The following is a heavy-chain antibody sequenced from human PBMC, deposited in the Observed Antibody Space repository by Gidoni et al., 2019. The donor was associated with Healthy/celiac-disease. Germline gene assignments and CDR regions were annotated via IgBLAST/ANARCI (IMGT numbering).Heavy chain of an antibody. CDR1: GFTFSSYA. V-gene: IGHV3-23*01. CDR3: ATRGHYSSSWYFDY. CDR2: ISGSGGST. D-gene: IGHD6-13*01. Sequence: EVQLLESGGGLVQPGGSLRLSCAAAGFTFSSYAMSWVRQAPGKGLEWVSAISGSGGSTYYADSVKGRFTISRDNSKNTLYLQMNSLRAEDTAVYYCATRGHYSSSWYFDYWGQGTLVTVSS. J-gene: IGHJ4*02.